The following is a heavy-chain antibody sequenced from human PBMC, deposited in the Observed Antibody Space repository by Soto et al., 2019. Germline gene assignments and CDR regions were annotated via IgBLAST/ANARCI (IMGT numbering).Heavy chain of an antibody. V-gene: IGHV4-34*01. CDR2: INHLGSI. D-gene: IGHD2-21*01. Sequence: PSETLSLTCVVSGGSLSDYFWSWIRQPPGMALEWIGEINHLGSINYNPSLKSRVTMSVDTSKNQFSLTLNSVTAADTATYYCARGGISHWASFYYMDVWYRGPTVT. CDR3: ARGGISHWASFYYMDV. J-gene: IGHJ6*03. CDR1: GGSLSDYF.